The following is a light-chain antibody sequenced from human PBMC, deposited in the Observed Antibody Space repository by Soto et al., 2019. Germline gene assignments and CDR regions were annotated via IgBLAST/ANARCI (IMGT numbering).Light chain of an antibody. Sequence: QSVLTQPASVSGSPGQSITISCAGTSSDVGGYNYVSWYQQHPGKVPRLIISDVNKRPSGVSDRFSGSKSGNTASLTISGLQAEDEADYYCSSYTSSSTLVVFGTGTKVTVL. J-gene: IGLJ1*01. V-gene: IGLV2-14*03. CDR3: SSYTSSSTLVV. CDR2: DVN. CDR1: SSDVGGYNY.